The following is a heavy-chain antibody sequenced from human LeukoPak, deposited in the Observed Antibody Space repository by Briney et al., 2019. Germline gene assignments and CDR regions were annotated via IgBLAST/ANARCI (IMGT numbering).Heavy chain of an antibody. CDR2: IYSSGTI. CDR1: GRSISSYY. Sequence: PSETLSLTCTVSGRSISSYYRSWIRQPAGKAPEWIGRIYSSGTINYNPSLKTRVTMSLDNSKNQLSLKLSYVTAADTAVYYCARDTGKSGYPDYWGQGTLVTVSS. CDR3: ARDTGKSGYPDY. V-gene: IGHV4-4*07. D-gene: IGHD3-3*01. J-gene: IGHJ4*02.